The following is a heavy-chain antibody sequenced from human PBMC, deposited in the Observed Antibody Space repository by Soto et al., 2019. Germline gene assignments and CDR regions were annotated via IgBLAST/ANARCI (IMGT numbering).Heavy chain of an antibody. CDR3: ARGPSYYYGSGSYYT. Sequence: GGSLRLSCAASGFTFSSYSMNWVRQAPGKGLEWVSYISSSSSTIYYADSVKGRFTISRDNAKNSLYLQMNSLRDEDTAVYYCARGPSYYYGSGSYYTWGQGTLVTVSS. CDR2: ISSSSSTI. D-gene: IGHD3-10*01. CDR1: GFTFSSYS. J-gene: IGHJ4*02. V-gene: IGHV3-48*02.